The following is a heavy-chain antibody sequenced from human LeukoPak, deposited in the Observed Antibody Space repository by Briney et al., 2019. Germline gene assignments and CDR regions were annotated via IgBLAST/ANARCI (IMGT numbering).Heavy chain of an antibody. D-gene: IGHD3-9*01. V-gene: IGHV3-30*02. J-gene: IGHJ4*02. CDR2: IRYDGSNK. Sequence: GGSLRLSCAASGFTFSSYGMHWVRQAPGKGLEWVAFIRYDGSNKYYADSVKGRFTISRDNSKNTLYLQMNSLRAEDTAVYYCAKDAVLRYFDWLLPYFXYWGQGTLVTVSS. CDR3: AKDAVLRYFDWLLPYFXY. CDR1: GFTFSSYG.